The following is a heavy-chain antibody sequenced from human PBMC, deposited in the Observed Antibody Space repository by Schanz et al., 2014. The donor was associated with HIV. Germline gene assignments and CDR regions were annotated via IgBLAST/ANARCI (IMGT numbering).Heavy chain of an antibody. Sequence: EVQLLESGGGLVQPGGSLRLSCAASGFTFSSLGMSWVRQAPGEGLEWVSGISEFGGSAWYADSVKGRFTISRDNAKNTLYLQMNSLRDEDTAVYYCARRSSDGGYYDNWGQGTLVTVSS. CDR2: ISEFGGSA. CDR3: ARRSSDGGYYDN. CDR1: GFTFSSLG. J-gene: IGHJ4*02. V-gene: IGHV3-23*01. D-gene: IGHD2-15*01.